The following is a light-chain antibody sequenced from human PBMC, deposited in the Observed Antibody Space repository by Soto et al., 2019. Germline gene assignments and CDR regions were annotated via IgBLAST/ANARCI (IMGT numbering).Light chain of an antibody. Sequence: EIVMTQSPPTLSLSPGERATLSCRASQSVNNNLAWYQQRPGQPPRLLIYGASTRATGIPARFSGSGSGTEFALTINSLQSEDFAVYYCHKYNNRPPWTFGQGTKVEIK. J-gene: IGKJ1*01. CDR2: GAS. CDR3: HKYNNRPPWT. V-gene: IGKV3-15*01. CDR1: QSVNNN.